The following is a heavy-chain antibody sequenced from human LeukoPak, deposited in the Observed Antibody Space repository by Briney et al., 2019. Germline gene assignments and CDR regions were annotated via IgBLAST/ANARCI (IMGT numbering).Heavy chain of an antibody. Sequence: PGGSLRLSCAASGFTLSSYAMSWVRQAPGKGLEWVSYISGSGGTIYYADSVKGRFTISRDNSKNTLYLQMNSPRAEDTAVYYCAKEGGAFITMVRGVQPADYFDYWGQGTLVTASS. J-gene: IGHJ4*02. V-gene: IGHV3-23*01. CDR1: GFTLSSYA. CDR2: ISGSGGTI. D-gene: IGHD3-10*01. CDR3: AKEGGAFITMVRGVQPADYFDY.